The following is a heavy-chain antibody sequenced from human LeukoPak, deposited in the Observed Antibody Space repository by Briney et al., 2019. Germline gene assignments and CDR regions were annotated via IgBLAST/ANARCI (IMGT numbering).Heavy chain of an antibody. J-gene: IGHJ6*04. Sequence: GGSLRLSCAASGFTFSSYGMHWVRQAPGKGLEWVAVISYDGSNKYYADSVKGRFTISRDNSKDTLYLQMNSLRAEDTAVYYCAKGSEKDYYYYGMDVWGKGTTVTVSS. CDR1: GFTFSSYG. CDR3: AKGSEKDYYYYGMDV. CDR2: ISYDGSNK. V-gene: IGHV3-30*18.